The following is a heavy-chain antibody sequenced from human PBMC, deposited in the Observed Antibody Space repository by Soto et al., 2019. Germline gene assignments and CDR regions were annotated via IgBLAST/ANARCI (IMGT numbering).Heavy chain of an antibody. D-gene: IGHD3-10*01. V-gene: IGHV3-30-3*01. Sequence: GGSLRLSCAASGFTFSSYAMHWVRQAPGKGLEWVAVISYDGSNKYYADSVKGRFTISRDNSKNTLYLQMNSLRAEDTAVYYCARDGPYGSGSRIDYWGQGTLVTVSS. CDR3: ARDGPYGSGSRIDY. CDR2: ISYDGSNK. J-gene: IGHJ4*02. CDR1: GFTFSSYA.